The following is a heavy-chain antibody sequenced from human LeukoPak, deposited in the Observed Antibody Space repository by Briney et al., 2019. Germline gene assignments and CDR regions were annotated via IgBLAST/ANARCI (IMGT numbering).Heavy chain of an antibody. J-gene: IGHJ4*02. CDR2: ISGSGGST. CDR3: AKVTAYYYDSSGSNYFDY. V-gene: IGHV3-23*01. D-gene: IGHD3-22*01. CDR1: GFTFSSYT. Sequence: GGSLRLSCEASGFTFSSYTMHWVRQAPGKGLEWVSAISGSGGSTYYADSVKGRFTISRDNSKNTLYLQMNSLRAEDTAVYYCAKVTAYYYDSSGSNYFDYWGQGTLVTVSS.